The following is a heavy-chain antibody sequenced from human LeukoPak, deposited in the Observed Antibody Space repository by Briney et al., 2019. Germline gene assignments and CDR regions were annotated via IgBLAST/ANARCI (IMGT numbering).Heavy chain of an antibody. CDR3: ARDSEGSYRSSDYYYGMGV. Sequence: GGSLRLSCAASGFTFSSYGMHWVRQAPGKGLEWVAVIWYDGSNKYYADSVKGRFTISRDNSKNTLYLQMNSLRAEDTAVYYCARDSEGSYRSSDYYYGMGVWGQGTTVTVSS. CDR1: GFTFSSYG. D-gene: IGHD1-26*01. CDR2: IWYDGSNK. J-gene: IGHJ6*02. V-gene: IGHV3-33*01.